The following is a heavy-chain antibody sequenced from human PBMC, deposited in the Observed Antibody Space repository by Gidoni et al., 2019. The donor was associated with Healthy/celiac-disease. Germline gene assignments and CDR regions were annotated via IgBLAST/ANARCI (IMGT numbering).Heavy chain of an antibody. CDR1: TFSSYA. J-gene: IGHJ6*02. Sequence: TFSSYAMRGVRQAPGKGLEWVSAISGSGGSTYYADSVKGRFTISRDNSKNTLYLQMNSLRAEDTAVYYCAKWQFTMVRGARNYYYYGMDVWGQGTTVTVSS. CDR3: AKWQFTMVRGARNYYYYGMDV. V-gene: IGHV3-23*01. D-gene: IGHD3-10*01. CDR2: ISGSGGST.